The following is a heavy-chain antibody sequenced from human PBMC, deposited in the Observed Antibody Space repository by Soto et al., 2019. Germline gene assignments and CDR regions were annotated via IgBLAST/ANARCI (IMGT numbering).Heavy chain of an antibody. J-gene: IGHJ4*02. CDR3: NRCSEYDFWSGYL. V-gene: IGHV1-69*06. D-gene: IGHD3-3*01. CDR1: GGTSTRYA. CDR2: IVPMFGTS. Sequence: QERLVQSGAEVRKPGSSVKVSCKVTGGTSTRYAINWVRQAPGQGLEWMGGIVPMFGTSKYAQKFQGRVTIIADISTNIAYMELRSLRSEETGDYYCNRCSEYDFWSGYLWGQGTLVSVSS.